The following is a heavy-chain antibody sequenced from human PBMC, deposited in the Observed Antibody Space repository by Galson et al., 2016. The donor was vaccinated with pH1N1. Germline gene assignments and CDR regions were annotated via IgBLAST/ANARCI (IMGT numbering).Heavy chain of an antibody. D-gene: IGHD6-13*01. CDR2: IYWDDDK. CDR3: AHRLRRDPGTFDY. CDR1: GFSLTSSEVA. Sequence: PALVKPTQTLTLTCTVSGFSLTSSEVAVAWFRQPPGKTLEWLAVIYWDDDKRYSPSLQSRVSLTMDTSRDQVVLTMDNMDPMDTATYFCAHRLRRDPGTFDYWGQGSLVTVSS. V-gene: IGHV2-5*02. J-gene: IGHJ4*02.